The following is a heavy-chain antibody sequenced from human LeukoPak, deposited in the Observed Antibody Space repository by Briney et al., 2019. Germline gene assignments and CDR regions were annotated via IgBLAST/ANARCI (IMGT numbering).Heavy chain of an antibody. Sequence: SETLSLTCTVSGGSISSYYWSWIRQPPGKGLEWIGYIYYSGSTNYNPSLKSRVTISVDTSKNQFSLKLSSVIAADTAVYYCARHWRSHYYDIPVWGQGTTVTVSS. D-gene: IGHD3-22*01. CDR3: ARHWRSHYYDIPV. V-gene: IGHV4-59*08. J-gene: IGHJ6*02. CDR2: IYYSGST. CDR1: GGSISSYY.